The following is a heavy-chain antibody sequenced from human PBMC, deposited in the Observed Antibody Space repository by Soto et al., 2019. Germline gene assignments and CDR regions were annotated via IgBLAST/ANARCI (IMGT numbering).Heavy chain of an antibody. V-gene: IGHV5-51*01. CDR1: GYNFSTYW. J-gene: IGHJ5*02. CDR3: ARRLQRTAVTSNWFDP. D-gene: IGHD4-17*01. CDR2: IYPGDSDT. Sequence: PGESLKISCKGSGYNFSTYWIDWVRQMPGKGLEWMGRIYPGDSDTRYSPSFQGQVIISVDKSNNTAYLQWSSLKASDTAIYFCARRLQRTAVTSNWFDPWGQGTLVTVSS.